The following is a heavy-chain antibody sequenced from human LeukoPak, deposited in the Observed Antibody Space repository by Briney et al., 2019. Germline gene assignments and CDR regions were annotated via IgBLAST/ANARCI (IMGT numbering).Heavy chain of an antibody. D-gene: IGHD5-24*01. CDR3: TRSPRDGYHDAFDI. J-gene: IGHJ3*02. Sequence: GASLKISCKGSGCSFTTYWIAWVRQMPGEGLEWMGITYPGDSETRYSPSFQGQVTISADKSITTAYLQWGSLKASDTAMYYCTRSPRDGYHDAFDIWGQGTMVTVFS. V-gene: IGHV5-51*01. CDR2: TYPGDSET. CDR1: GCSFTTYW.